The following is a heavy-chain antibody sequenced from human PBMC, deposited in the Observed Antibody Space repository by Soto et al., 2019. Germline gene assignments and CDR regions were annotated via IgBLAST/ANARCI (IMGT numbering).Heavy chain of an antibody. V-gene: IGHV5-51*01. CDR2: IYPGDSHT. D-gene: IGHD6-6*01. CDR3: ARHLHSNSVHITPVSPDY. CDR1: GYSFTSYW. J-gene: IGHJ4*02. Sequence: PGESLKISCKGSGYSFTSYWIGWVRQMHGKGLEWMAIIYPGDSHTRYNPSFQGQVTISADKSISTAYLQWSSLKASDTAFYYRARHLHSNSVHITPVSPDYWGQGTLVTVSS.